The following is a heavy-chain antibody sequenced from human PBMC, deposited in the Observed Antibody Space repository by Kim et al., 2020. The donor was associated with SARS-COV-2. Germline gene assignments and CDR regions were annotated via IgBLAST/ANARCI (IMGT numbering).Heavy chain of an antibody. CDR3: ARDYYGPGDV. J-gene: IGHJ6*02. CDR2: TGNP. D-gene: IGHD3-10*01. Sequence: TGNPTYAQGFTGRFVLSLDTSVTTAYLQISSLKTEDTAMYYCARDYYGPGDVWGQGTTVTVSS. V-gene: IGHV7-4-1*02.